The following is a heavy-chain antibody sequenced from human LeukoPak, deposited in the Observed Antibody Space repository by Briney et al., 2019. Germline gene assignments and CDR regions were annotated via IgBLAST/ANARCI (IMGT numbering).Heavy chain of an antibody. CDR2: IKQDGSEN. CDR3: SREGSLSGCDH. D-gene: IGHD6-19*01. V-gene: IGHV3-7*01. J-gene: IGHJ4*02. CDR1: GFSFTSYW. Sequence: GGSLRLSCAASGFSFTSYWMRWVRQAPGKGLEWVANIKQDGSENYYVDSVKGRFTISRDNVKNSLYLQMNSLRAEDTAVYYCSREGSLSGCDHWGQGTRVTVSS.